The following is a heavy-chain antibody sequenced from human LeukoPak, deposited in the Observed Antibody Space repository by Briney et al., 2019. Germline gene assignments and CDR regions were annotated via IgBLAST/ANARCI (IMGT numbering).Heavy chain of an antibody. J-gene: IGHJ4*02. CDR2: ISSSGSTI. CDR1: GFTFSSYE. CDR3: ARGLYYDILTETGFDY. D-gene: IGHD3-9*01. V-gene: IGHV3-48*03. Sequence: GGSLRLSCAASGFTFSSYEMNWVRQAPGKGLEWVSYISSSGSTIYYADSVKGRFTISRDNAKNSLYLQMNSLRAEDTAVYYCARGLYYDILTETGFDYWGQGTLVTVSS.